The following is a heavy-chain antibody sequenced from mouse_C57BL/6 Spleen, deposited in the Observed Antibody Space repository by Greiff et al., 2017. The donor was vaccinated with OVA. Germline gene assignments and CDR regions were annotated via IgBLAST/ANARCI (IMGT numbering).Heavy chain of an antibody. CDR1: GFSLTSYG. CDR2: IWSGGST. J-gene: IGHJ4*01. V-gene: IGHV2-2*01. Sequence: QVQLQQSGPGLVQPSQSLSITCTVSGFSLTSYGVHWVRQSPGKGLEWLGVIWSGGSTDYNAAFISRLSISKDNSKSQVFFKMNSLQADDTAIYYCASNMITTRDYAMDYWGQGTSVTVSS. CDR3: ASNMITTRDYAMDY. D-gene: IGHD2-4*01.